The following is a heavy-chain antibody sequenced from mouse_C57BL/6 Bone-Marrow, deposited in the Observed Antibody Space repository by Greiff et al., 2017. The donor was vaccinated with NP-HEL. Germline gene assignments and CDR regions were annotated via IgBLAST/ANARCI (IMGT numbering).Heavy chain of an antibody. CDR3: ARKVDWYFDV. J-gene: IGHJ1*03. CDR2: INPGSGGT. Sequence: QVQLQQSGAELVRPGTSVKVSCKASGYAFTNYLIEWVKQRPGQGLEWIGVINPGSGGTNYNEKFKGKATLTADKSSSTAYMQLSSLTSEDSAVYCCARKVDWYFDVWGTGTTVTVSS. CDR1: GYAFTNYL. V-gene: IGHV1-54*01. D-gene: IGHD1-1*01.